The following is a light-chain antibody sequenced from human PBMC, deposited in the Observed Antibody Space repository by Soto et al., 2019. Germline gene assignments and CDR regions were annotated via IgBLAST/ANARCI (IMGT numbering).Light chain of an antibody. V-gene: IGKV1-39*01. Sequence: DIQMTQSPSSLSAFVGDGATITCRASHNISSFLHWYQQKPGQAPRFIIYATSTLQHGVPSWFSGRGSGTDFPLTISRLHPDDVLTYCCQHHVSTPYTFGQGTKLEMK. CDR2: ATS. CDR3: QHHVSTPYT. J-gene: IGKJ2*01. CDR1: HNISSF.